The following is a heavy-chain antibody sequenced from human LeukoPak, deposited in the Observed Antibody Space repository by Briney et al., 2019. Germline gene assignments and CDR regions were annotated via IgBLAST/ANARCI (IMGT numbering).Heavy chain of an antibody. Sequence: SETLSLTCTVSGGSISSGGYSWSWIRQPPGKGLEWIGYIYHSGSTYCNPSLKSRVTISVDRSKNQFSLKLSSVTAADTAVYYCARAGESSGYYDYFDYWGQGTLVTVSS. CDR3: ARAGESSGYYDYFDY. CDR1: GGSISSGGYS. CDR2: IYHSGST. V-gene: IGHV4-30-2*01. J-gene: IGHJ4*02. D-gene: IGHD3-22*01.